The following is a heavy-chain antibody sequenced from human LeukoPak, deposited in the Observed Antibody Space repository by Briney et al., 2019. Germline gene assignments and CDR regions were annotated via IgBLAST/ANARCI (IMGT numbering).Heavy chain of an antibody. V-gene: IGHV4-4*07. CDR1: GGSISSYY. J-gene: IGHJ4*02. Sequence: SETLSLTCTVSGGSISSYYWSWIRQPAGKGLEWIGRIYTSGSTNYNPSLKSRVTMSVDTSKNQFSLKLSSVTAADTAVYYCARDYDSSGYYFPGADYWGQGTLVTVSS. CDR2: IYTSGST. CDR3: ARDYDSSGYYFPGADY. D-gene: IGHD3-22*01.